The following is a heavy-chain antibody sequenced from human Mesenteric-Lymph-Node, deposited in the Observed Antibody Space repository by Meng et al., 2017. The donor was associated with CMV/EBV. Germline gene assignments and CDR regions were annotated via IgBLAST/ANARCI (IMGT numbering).Heavy chain of an antibody. CDR3: VRGTNWSYFDF. CDR1: GFTFSSYA. J-gene: IGHJ4*02. V-gene: IGHV3-23*01. D-gene: IGHD1-20*01. CDR2: IIARGDGT. Sequence: LSCAGSGFTFSSYAMNCVRQAPGKGLEWVSAIIARGDGTYYADSVKGRFTISRDNAENTVYLQMNSLRVEDTAIYYCVRGTNWSYFDFWGQGTPVTVSS.